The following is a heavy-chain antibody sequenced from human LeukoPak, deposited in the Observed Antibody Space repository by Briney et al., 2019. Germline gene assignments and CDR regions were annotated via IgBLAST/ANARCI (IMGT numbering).Heavy chain of an antibody. CDR1: GGSISSYY. J-gene: IGHJ4*02. Sequence: KPSVTLSLTCTVSGGSISSYYWSWIRQPPGKGLEWIGYISYTGNTNYNPSLTSRVNITVDTSKNQFSLNLSSVTAADTAVYYCARWGSIAVARFDYWGQGTLVTVSS. V-gene: IGHV4-59*01. D-gene: IGHD6-6*01. CDR3: ARWGSIAVARFDY. CDR2: ISYTGNT.